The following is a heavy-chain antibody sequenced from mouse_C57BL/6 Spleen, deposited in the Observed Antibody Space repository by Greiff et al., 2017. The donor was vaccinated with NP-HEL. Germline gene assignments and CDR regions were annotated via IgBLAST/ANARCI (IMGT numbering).Heavy chain of an antibody. D-gene: IGHD4-1*01. J-gene: IGHJ2*01. CDR2: IYPGSGST. CDR1: GYTFTSYW. Sequence: QVQLQQPGAELVKPGASVKMSCKASGYTFTSYWITWVKQRPGQGLEWIGDIYPGSGSTNYNEKFKSKATLTVDKSSSTAYMQLSSLTSEDSAVYYCARDDWDDYWGQGTTLTVSS. V-gene: IGHV1-55*01. CDR3: ARDDWDDY.